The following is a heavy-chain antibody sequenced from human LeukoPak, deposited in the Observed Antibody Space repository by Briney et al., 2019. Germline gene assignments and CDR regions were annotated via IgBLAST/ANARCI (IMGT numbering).Heavy chain of an antibody. CDR1: GFTFSSYG. D-gene: IGHD2-15*01. V-gene: IGHV3-30*02. CDR3: ARGRKIVVVVGTTRAHRDYYMNV. Sequence: PGGSLRLSCAASGFTFSSYGMYWVRQAPGKGLEWVAFIRYDGSNKYYADSVKGRFTISRDNSKNTLYLQMKSLRAEDTAVYYCARGRKIVVVVGTTRAHRDYYMNVWGKGTTVTVSS. CDR2: IRYDGSNK. J-gene: IGHJ6*03.